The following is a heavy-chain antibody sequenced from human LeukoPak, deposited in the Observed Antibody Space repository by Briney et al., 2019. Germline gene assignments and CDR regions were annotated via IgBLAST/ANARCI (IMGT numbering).Heavy chain of an antibody. D-gene: IGHD4/OR15-4a*01. Sequence: PSETLSLTCAVSGYSISSGYYWGWIRQPPGKGLGWIGSIYHSGSTYYNPSLKSRVTISVDTSKNQFSLKLSSVTAADTAVYYCARHPTLGGCEHFDYWGQGTLVTVSS. CDR1: GYSISSGYY. CDR3: ARHPTLGGCEHFDY. V-gene: IGHV4-38-2*01. CDR2: IYHSGST. J-gene: IGHJ4*02.